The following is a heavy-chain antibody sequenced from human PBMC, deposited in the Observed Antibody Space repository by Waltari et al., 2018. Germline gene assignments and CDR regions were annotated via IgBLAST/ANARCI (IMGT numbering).Heavy chain of an antibody. Sequence: QVQLQESGPGLVKPSETLSLTCAVSGYSISSGYYWGWIRQPPGKGLEWIGSIYHSWSTYYNPSLKSLVTISVDTSKNQFSLKLSSVTAAETAVYYCARSGTWGIDYWGQGTLVTVSS. CDR3: ARSGTWGIDY. V-gene: IGHV4-38-2*01. CDR1: GYSISSGYY. CDR2: IYHSWST. J-gene: IGHJ4*02. D-gene: IGHD1-26*01.